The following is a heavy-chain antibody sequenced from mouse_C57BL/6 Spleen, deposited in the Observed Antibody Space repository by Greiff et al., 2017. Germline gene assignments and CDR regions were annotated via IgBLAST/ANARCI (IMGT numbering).Heavy chain of an antibody. CDR1: GYSFTGYY. Sequence: EVKLMESGPELVKPGASVKISCKASGYSFTGYYMNWVKQSPEKSLEWIGEINPSTGGTAYNQKFKAKATLTVDKSSSTAYMQLKSLTSEDSAVYYCARSYSNYQAWFAYWGQGTLVTVSA. CDR3: ARSYSNYQAWFAY. D-gene: IGHD2-5*01. CDR2: INPSTGGT. V-gene: IGHV1-42*01. J-gene: IGHJ3*01.